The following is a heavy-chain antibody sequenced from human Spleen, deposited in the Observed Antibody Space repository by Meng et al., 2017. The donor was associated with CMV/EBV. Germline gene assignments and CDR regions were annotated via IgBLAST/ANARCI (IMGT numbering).Heavy chain of an antibody. V-gene: IGHV3-23*01. CDR3: VREDYGDYFFDT. CDR2: ISGSGGST. J-gene: IGHJ4*02. D-gene: IGHD4-17*01. CDR1: GFIFSKYA. Sequence: GGSLRLSCVASGFIFSKYAMTWVRQAPGKGLEWVSGISGSGGSTYYADSVKGRFIISRDNSKNTLYVQMNSLTAEDTAVYYCVREDYGDYFFDTWGQGTLVTVSS.